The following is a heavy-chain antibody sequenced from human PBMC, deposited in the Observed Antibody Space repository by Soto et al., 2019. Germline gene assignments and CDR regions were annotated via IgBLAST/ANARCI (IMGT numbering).Heavy chain of an antibody. CDR2: INPNSGGT. J-gene: IGHJ6*02. Sequence: ASVKVSCKASGYTFTGYYIHWVRQAPGQGLEWMGWINPNSGGTNYAQKFQGWVTMTRDTSISTAYMELSRLRSDDTAVYYCARSRVPAAQQVYYYYGMDVWGQGTTVTVSS. V-gene: IGHV1-2*04. CDR1: GYTFTGYY. CDR3: ARSRVPAAQQVYYYYGMDV. D-gene: IGHD2-2*01.